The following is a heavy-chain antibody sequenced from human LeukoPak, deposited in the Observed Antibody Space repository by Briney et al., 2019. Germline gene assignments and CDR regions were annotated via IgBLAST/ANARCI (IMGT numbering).Heavy chain of an antibody. V-gene: IGHV4-59*01. Sequence: PSETLSLTCSVSGGXISGLYWSWIRQPPGKGLEWIGLISYSGSTTYSPSLKSRVTISADTSKNQISLKLSSVTAADTAVYYCASFVYSTSSGFFDYWGQGTLVTVSS. CDR2: ISYSGST. CDR3: ASFVYSTSSGFFDY. CDR1: GGXISGLY. D-gene: IGHD6-6*01. J-gene: IGHJ4*02.